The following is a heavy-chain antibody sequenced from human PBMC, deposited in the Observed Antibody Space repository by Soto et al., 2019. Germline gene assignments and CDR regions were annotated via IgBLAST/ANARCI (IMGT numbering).Heavy chain of an antibody. CDR1: GGSISSGGYY. D-gene: IGHD2-15*01. Sequence: SETLSLTCTVSGGSISSGGYYWSWIRQHPGKGLEWIGYIYYSGSTYYNPSLKSRVTISVDTSKNQFSLKLSSVTAADTAVYYCARDRGWWYCSGGSCYSATNYFDYWGQGTLVTVSS. CDR2: IYYSGST. J-gene: IGHJ4*02. V-gene: IGHV4-31*03. CDR3: ARDRGWWYCSGGSCYSATNYFDY.